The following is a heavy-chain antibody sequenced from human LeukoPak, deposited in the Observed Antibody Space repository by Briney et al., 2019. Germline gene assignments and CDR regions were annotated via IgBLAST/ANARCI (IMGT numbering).Heavy chain of an antibody. D-gene: IGHD3-9*01. V-gene: IGHV1-46*01. CDR3: ARGSGPVYNLLTGKRYFDY. Sequence: ASVKVSCKASGYTFTGYYVHWVRQAPGQGLEWMGIINPSGGSTTYAQKFRGRLTMTRDMSTSTVYMELSSLRSEDTAVYYCARGSGPVYNLLTGKRYFDYWGQGTLLTVSS. CDR1: GYTFTGYY. CDR2: INPSGGST. J-gene: IGHJ4*02.